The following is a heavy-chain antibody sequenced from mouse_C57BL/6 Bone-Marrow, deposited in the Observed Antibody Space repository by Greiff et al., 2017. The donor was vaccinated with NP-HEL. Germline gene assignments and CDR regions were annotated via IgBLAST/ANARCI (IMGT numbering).Heavy chain of an antibody. CDR3: ALPVRGDYFDY. D-gene: IGHD2-5*01. J-gene: IGHJ2*01. Sequence: DVMLVESGGGLVQPGESLKLSCESNEYEFPSHDMSWVRKTPEKRLELVAAINSDGGSTYYPDTMERRFIISRDNTKKTLYLQMSSLRSEDTALYYCALPVRGDYFDYWGQGTTLTVSS. V-gene: IGHV5-2*01. CDR1: EYEFPSHD. CDR2: INSDGGST.